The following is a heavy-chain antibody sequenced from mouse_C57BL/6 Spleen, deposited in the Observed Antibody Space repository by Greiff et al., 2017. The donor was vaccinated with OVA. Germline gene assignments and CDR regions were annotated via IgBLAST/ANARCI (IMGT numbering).Heavy chain of an antibody. V-gene: IGHV1-64*01. D-gene: IGHD2-2*01. Sequence: VQLQQPGAELVKPGASVKLSCEASGYTFTSYWMHWVKQRPGQGLEWIGMIHPTSGCTNYNEKFKGKATLTVDKSSSTAYLQLSSLTSEDSAVDVCARATMVTTGFADWGQGTLVTVSA. CDR3: ARATMVTTGFAD. CDR2: IHPTSGCT. J-gene: IGHJ3*01. CDR1: GYTFTSYW.